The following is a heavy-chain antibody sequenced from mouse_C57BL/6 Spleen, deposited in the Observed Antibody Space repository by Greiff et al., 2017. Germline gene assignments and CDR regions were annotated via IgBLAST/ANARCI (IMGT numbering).Heavy chain of an antibody. CDR1: GYAFSSSW. CDR3: ARPNYYGSSYVDWYFDV. D-gene: IGHD1-1*01. J-gene: IGHJ1*03. V-gene: IGHV1-82*01. Sequence: QVHVKQSGPELVKPGASVKISCKASGYAFSSSWMNWVKQRPGKGLEWIGRIYPGDGDTNYNGKFKGKATLTADKSSSTAYMQLSSLTSEDSAVYFCARPNYYGSSYVDWYFDVWGTGTTVTVSS. CDR2: IYPGDGDT.